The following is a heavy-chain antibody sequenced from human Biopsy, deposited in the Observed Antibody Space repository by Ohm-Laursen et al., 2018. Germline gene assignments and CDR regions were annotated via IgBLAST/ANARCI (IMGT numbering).Heavy chain of an antibody. V-gene: IGHV1-69*04. CDR1: GGTFIGFD. D-gene: IGHD3-3*01. CDR3: AADADGYYTEFDY. CDR2: IVPILGHP. J-gene: IGHJ4*02. Sequence: SSVKVSCKATGGTFIGFDINWVRQAPGQGLEWVGRIVPILGHPNYAQRFQGRVSITADKSTTYVYMELSRLTSGDTAVYYCAADADGYYTEFDYWGPGTLVTVSS.